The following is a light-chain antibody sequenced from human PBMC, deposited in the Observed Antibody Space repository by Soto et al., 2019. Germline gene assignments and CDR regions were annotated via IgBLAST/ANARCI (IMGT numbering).Light chain of an antibody. CDR1: QSVSSN. J-gene: IGKJ3*01. Sequence: EIVMTQSPATLSVSPGERATLSCRASQSVSSNLAWYQQKPGQAPRLLIYGASSRATGIPDRFSGSGSGTDFTLTISRLEPEDFAVYYCQQYGSSPPITFGPGTKVDTK. V-gene: IGKV3-20*01. CDR3: QQYGSSPPIT. CDR2: GAS.